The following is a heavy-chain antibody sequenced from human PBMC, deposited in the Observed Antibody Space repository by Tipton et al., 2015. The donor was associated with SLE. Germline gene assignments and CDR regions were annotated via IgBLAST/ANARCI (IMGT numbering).Heavy chain of an antibody. CDR2: EWLDMFSSGST. CDR1: GGSIRSSSFY. D-gene: IGHD1-1*01. J-gene: IGHJ1*01. V-gene: IGHV4-39*07. Sequence: TLSFTCTVSGGSIRSSSFYLAWIRQTPGKGLEWIGSEWLDMFSSGSTSNNPSLKSRVTISLDTSKTQVSLRLRSVTAADTAVYSCARGPWTEYFEYCGQGRLVTV. CDR3: ARGPWTEYFEY.